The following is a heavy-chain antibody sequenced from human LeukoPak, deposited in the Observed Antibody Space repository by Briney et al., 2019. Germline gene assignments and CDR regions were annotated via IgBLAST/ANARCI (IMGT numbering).Heavy chain of an antibody. V-gene: IGHV3-9*01. CDR3: AKRGLWFGEGHAFDI. CDR1: GFSFGDSA. D-gene: IGHD3-10*01. CDR2: ISRNSDSI. J-gene: IGHJ3*02. Sequence: GGSLRLSCAASGFSFGDSAMHWVRQVPGKGLQWVSGISRNSDSIGYAESVKGRFTISRDNAENSLYLQMNSLRAEDTALYYCAKRGLWFGEGHAFDIWGQGTMVTVSS.